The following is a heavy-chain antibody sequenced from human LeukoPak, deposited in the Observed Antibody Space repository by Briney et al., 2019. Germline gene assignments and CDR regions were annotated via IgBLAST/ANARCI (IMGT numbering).Heavy chain of an antibody. D-gene: IGHD3-3*01. J-gene: IGHJ5*02. CDR3: ARGGIKIFGVVQNWFDP. CDR1: GVTFSSYA. Sequence: AASVKVSCKASGVTFSSYAISWVRPAPGQGLEWMGGIIPMFGTTNYAKKFQDTVTFTADESTSTAYIELSSLRSEDTALYYCARGGIKIFGVVQNWFDPWGQGTLVTVSS. CDR2: IIPMFGTT. V-gene: IGHV1-69*13.